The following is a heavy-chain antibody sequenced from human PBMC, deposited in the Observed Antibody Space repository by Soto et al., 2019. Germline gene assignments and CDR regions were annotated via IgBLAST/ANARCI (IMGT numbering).Heavy chain of an antibody. Sequence: SETLSLTCAVSGGSISSGGYSWSWIRQPPGKGLEWIGYIYHSGSTYYNPSLKSRVTISVDRSKNQFSLKLSSVTAADTAVYYCARTTRGYSYGSFDYWGQGTLVTVSS. D-gene: IGHD5-18*01. J-gene: IGHJ4*02. CDR1: GGSISSGGYS. CDR2: IYHSGST. V-gene: IGHV4-30-2*01. CDR3: ARTTRGYSYGSFDY.